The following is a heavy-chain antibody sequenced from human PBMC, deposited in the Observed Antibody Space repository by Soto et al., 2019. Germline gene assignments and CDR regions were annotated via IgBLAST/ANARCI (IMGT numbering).Heavy chain of an antibody. Sequence: QVQLVQSGAEVKKPGSQVKVPGKASGGTFAIYTFSWWRQAPGQGFGWMGRIIPTLGIPNYAQKSQARVTITADKSTSTAYMELSSLRAEDTAVYYCARRPITGTRDDAFDIWGKGTMVTVSS. CDR2: IIPTLGIP. V-gene: IGHV1-69*02. CDR3: ARRPITGTRDDAFDI. J-gene: IGHJ3*02. CDR1: GGTFAIYT. D-gene: IGHD1-7*01.